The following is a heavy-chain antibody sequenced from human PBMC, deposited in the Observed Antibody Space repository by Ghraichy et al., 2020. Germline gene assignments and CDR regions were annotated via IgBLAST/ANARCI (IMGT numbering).Heavy chain of an antibody. J-gene: IGHJ4*02. Sequence: SVKVSCKASGGTFSSYAISWVRQAPGQGLEWMGGIIPIFGTANYAQKFQGRVTITADESTSTAYMELSSLRSEDTAVYYCARGRWVWSGYSYFDYWGQGTLVTVSS. D-gene: IGHD3-3*01. CDR3: ARGRWVWSGYSYFDY. CDR2: IIPIFGTA. CDR1: GGTFSSYA. V-gene: IGHV1-69*13.